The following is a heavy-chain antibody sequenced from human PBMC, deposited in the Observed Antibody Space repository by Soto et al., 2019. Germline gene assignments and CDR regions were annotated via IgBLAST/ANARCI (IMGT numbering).Heavy chain of an antibody. V-gene: IGHV4-59*01. J-gene: IGHJ4*02. CDR2: VYDNGRP. CDR1: GVSISVYY. Sequence: SETLSLTCTICGVSISVYYWSWIRQSPRQGLEWIGYVYDNGRPYYSPSLKSRVTISADTSKNQISLKLTSATAADTAVYYCARGVGSSPPRYWGRGTLVTVSS. D-gene: IGHD3-9*01. CDR3: ARGVGSSPPRY.